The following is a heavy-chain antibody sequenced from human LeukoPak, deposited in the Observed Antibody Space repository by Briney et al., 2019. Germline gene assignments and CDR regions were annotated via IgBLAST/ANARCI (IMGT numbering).Heavy chain of an antibody. CDR1: GFTFCSYG. V-gene: IGHV3-33*06. CDR2: IWYDGSNK. CDR3: AKDILAVAGSWYFDY. J-gene: IGHJ4*02. D-gene: IGHD6-19*01. Sequence: GGSLRLSCAASGFTFCSYGMHWVRQAPGKGLEWVAVIWYDGSNKYYADSVKGRFTISRDNSKNTLYLQMNSLRAEDTAVYYCAKDILAVAGSWYFDYWGQGTLVTVSS.